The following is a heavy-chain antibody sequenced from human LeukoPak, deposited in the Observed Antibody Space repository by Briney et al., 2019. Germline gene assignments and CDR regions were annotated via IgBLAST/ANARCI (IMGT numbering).Heavy chain of an antibody. D-gene: IGHD3-3*01. J-gene: IGHJ5*02. CDR2: ISSSSSTI. CDR1: GFTFSSYR. CDR3: ASFHYDSTSWFDP. V-gene: IGHV3-48*01. Sequence: GGSLRLSCAASGFTFSSYRMNWVRQAPGKGLEWVSYISSSSSTIYYADSVKGRFTISRDNAKNSLYLQMNSLRAEDTAVYYCASFHYDSTSWFDPWGQGALVTVSS.